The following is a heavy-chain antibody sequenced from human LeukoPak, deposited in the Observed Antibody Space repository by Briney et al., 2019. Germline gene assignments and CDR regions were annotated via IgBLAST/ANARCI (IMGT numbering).Heavy chain of an antibody. D-gene: IGHD3-10*01. Sequence: GGSLRLSCAASGFTFDDCAMHWVRQAPGKGLEWVSGISWNSGTIGYADSVKGRFTISRDNAKNSLFLQMNSLRSEDTAVYYCASVSGSGSSPYFDYWGQGTLVTVSS. CDR1: GFTFDDCA. CDR2: ISWNSGTI. J-gene: IGHJ4*02. CDR3: ASVSGSGSSPYFDY. V-gene: IGHV3-9*01.